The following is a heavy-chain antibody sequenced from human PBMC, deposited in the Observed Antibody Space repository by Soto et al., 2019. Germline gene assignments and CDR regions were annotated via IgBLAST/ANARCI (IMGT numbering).Heavy chain of an antibody. CDR1: GYSFAGYW. CDR2: IDPSDSQT. D-gene: IGHD2-8*01. CDR3: ASQIYDSDNGPNLPYYFDS. J-gene: IGHJ4*02. V-gene: IGHV5-10-1*01. Sequence: GESLKISCKGSGYSFAGYWITWVRQKPGKGLEWMGRIDPSDSQTYYSPSFRGHVTISATKSITTVFLQWSSLRASDTAMYYCASQIYDSDNGPNLPYYFDSWGQGTPVTVSS.